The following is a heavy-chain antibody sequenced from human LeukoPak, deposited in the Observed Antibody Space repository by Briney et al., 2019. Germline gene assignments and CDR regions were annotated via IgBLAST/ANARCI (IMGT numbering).Heavy chain of an antibody. CDR3: ARESSGSYGFDY. J-gene: IGHJ4*02. CDR1: GGSISSYY. V-gene: IGHV4-59*01. D-gene: IGHD1-26*01. CDR2: IYYSGST. Sequence: SVTLSLTCTVSGGSISSYYWSWIRQPPGKGLEWIGYIYYSGSTNYNPSLKSRVTISVDTSKNQFSLKLSSVTAADTAVYYCARESSGSYGFDYWGQGTLVTVSS.